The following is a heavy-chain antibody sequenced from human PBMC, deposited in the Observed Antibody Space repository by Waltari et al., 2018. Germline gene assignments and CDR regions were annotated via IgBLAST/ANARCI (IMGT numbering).Heavy chain of an antibody. Sequence: QLQLQESGPGLVKPSETLSLTCTVSGGSISSGSYYWGWIRQPPGKGLEWIGNFYYSGSTYYNPSLKSRVTISVDTSKKQFSLKLNSVTAADTAVYYCAREDGGSSSSWGQGTLVTVSS. D-gene: IGHD6-6*01. CDR2: FYYSGST. CDR1: GGSISSGSYY. V-gene: IGHV4-39*07. J-gene: IGHJ5*02. CDR3: AREDGGSSSS.